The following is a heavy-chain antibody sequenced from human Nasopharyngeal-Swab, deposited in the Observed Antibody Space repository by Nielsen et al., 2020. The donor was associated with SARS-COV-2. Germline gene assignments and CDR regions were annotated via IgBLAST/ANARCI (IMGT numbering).Heavy chain of an antibody. CDR1: GGSISSGGYY. V-gene: IGHV4-39*07. D-gene: IGHD3-10*01. J-gene: IGHJ6*03. CDR2: IYYSGST. CDR3: ARERGRGGIWNYYYYYMDV. Sequence: SETLSLTCTVSGGSISSGGYYWGWIRQPPGKGLEWIGSIYYSGSTYYNPSLKSRVIISVDTSKNQFSLKLSSVTAADTAVYYCARERGRGGIWNYYYYYMDVWGKGTTVTVSS.